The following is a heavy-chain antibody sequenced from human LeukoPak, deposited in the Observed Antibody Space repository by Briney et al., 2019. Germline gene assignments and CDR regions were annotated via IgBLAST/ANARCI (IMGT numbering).Heavy chain of an antibody. V-gene: IGHV4-39*07. Sequence: PSETLSLTCTVSGGSISSSSYYWGWIRQPPGKGLEWIGSIYYSGSTYYNPSLKSRLTVSIDASQNQFSLRLNSVTAADTAVYYCARFVSRRIAAAGVWFDPWGQGTLATVSS. J-gene: IGHJ5*02. D-gene: IGHD6-13*01. CDR1: GGSISSSSYY. CDR3: ARFVSRRIAAAGVWFDP. CDR2: IYYSGST.